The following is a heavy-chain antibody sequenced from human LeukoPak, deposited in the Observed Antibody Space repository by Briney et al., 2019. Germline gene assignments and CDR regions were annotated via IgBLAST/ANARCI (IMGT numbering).Heavy chain of an antibody. D-gene: IGHD3-3*01. J-gene: IGHJ4*02. CDR1: GFTFRIYW. V-gene: IGHV3-30*03. Sequence: PGGSLRLSCAASGFTFRIYWMTWVRQAPGKGLEWVAVISYDGSNKYYADSVKGRFTISRDNSKNTLYLQMNSLRAEDTAVYYCARPILLRFLEWWGFDYWGQGTLVTVSS. CDR3: ARPILLRFLEWWGFDY. CDR2: ISYDGSNK.